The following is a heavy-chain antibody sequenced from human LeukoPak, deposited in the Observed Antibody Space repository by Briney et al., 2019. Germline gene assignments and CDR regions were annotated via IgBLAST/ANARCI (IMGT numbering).Heavy chain of an antibody. CDR1: GGSISSSSYY. CDR2: IYYSGST. D-gene: IGHD2-2*01. V-gene: IGHV4-39*01. J-gene: IGHJ4*02. Sequence: SETLSLTCTVAGGSISSSSYYWGWIRQPPGKGLEWIGSIYYSGSTYYNPSLKSRVTISVDTSKNQFSLKLSSVTAADTAVTYCARQLGYCSSTSCEITDYWGQGTLVTVSS. CDR3: ARQLGYCSSTSCEITDY.